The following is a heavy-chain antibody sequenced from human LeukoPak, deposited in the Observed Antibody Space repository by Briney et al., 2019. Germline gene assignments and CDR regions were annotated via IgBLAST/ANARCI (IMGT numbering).Heavy chain of an antibody. J-gene: IGHJ4*02. CDR1: GFTFSSYW. CDR2: FDPEDGAK. Sequence: GGSLRLSCAASGFTFSSYWMSWVRQAPGKGLEWMGGFDPEDGAKIYAQNFQGRLTLTEDTSTDTAYMELTSLRYEDTAVYYCATDGDLLPAKIWYYFDHWGQGTLVTVSS. V-gene: IGHV1-24*01. CDR3: ATDGDLLPAKIWYYFDH. D-gene: IGHD3-10*01.